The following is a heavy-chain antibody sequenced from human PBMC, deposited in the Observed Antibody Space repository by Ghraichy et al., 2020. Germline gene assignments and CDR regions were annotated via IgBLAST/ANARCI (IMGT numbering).Heavy chain of an antibody. CDR1: GYTFIIYY. V-gene: IGHV1-46*01. CDR2: VNPSGGTT. J-gene: IGHJ4*02. CDR3: ARDRSGRIWGPVDY. D-gene: IGHD3-10*01. Sequence: ASVKVSCKASGYTFIIYYMHCVRQAPGQRLEWLGVVNPSGGTTTHAPKFQGRVTMTSDTSTSTLFMELSRLTSEDTAVYYCARDRSGRIWGPVDYWGQGTLVTVAS.